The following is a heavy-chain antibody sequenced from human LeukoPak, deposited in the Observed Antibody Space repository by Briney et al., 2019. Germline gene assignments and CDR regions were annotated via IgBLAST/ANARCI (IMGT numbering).Heavy chain of an antibody. CDR3: ARFLVLPGLHEFYFDS. CDR2: IYYRGIT. V-gene: IGHV4-31*03. Sequence: SETLSLTCTISGGSITSVGYSWNWIRQLPGKGLEWIGNIYYRGITNYNPSLKSRVTISVDTSKTHFSLTLNSVTAADTAVYYCARFLVLPGLHEFYFDSWGQGTLVAVSS. D-gene: IGHD6-13*01. CDR1: GGSITSVGYS. J-gene: IGHJ4*02.